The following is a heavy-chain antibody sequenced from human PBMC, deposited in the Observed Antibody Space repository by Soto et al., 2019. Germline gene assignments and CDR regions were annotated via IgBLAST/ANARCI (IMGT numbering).Heavy chain of an antibody. CDR3: AKGGYCSGGSCSHYYYYYYMDV. D-gene: IGHD2-15*01. CDR2: ISGSGGST. V-gene: IGHV3-23*01. CDR1: GFTFSSYA. Sequence: GGSLRLSCAASGFTFSSYAMSWVRQAPGKGLEWVSAISGSGGSTYYADSVKGRFTISRDNSKNTLYLQMNSLRAEDTAVYYCAKGGYCSGGSCSHYYYYYYMDVWGKGTTVTVSS. J-gene: IGHJ6*03.